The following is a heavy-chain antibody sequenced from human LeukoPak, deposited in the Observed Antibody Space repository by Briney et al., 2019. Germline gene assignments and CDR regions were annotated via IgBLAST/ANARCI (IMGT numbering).Heavy chain of an antibody. D-gene: IGHD2-2*01. CDR1: GYTFTGYY. J-gene: IGHJ5*02. CDR3: ARGVDCSSTSCSLTNWFDP. CDR2: INPNSGGT. V-gene: IGHV1-2*04. Sequence: ASVKVSCKASGYTFTGYYMHWVRQAPGQGLEWMGWINPNSGGTNYAQKFQGWVTMTRDTSISTAYVELSRLRSDDTAVYYCARGVDCSSTSCSLTNWFDPWGQGTLVTVSS.